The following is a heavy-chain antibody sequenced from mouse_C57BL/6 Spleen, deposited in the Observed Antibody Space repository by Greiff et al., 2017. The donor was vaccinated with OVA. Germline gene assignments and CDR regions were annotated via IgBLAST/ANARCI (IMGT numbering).Heavy chain of an antibody. V-gene: IGHV1-69*01. Sequence: QVQLKQPGAELVMPGASVKLSCKASGYTFTSYWMHWVKQRPGQGLEWIGEIDPSDSYTNYNQKFKGKSTLTVDKSSSTAYMQLSSLTSEDSAVYYCAIPSYGSSYVWYFDVWGTGTTVTVSS. CDR1: GYTFTSYW. J-gene: IGHJ1*03. D-gene: IGHD1-1*01. CDR2: IDPSDSYT. CDR3: AIPSYGSSYVWYFDV.